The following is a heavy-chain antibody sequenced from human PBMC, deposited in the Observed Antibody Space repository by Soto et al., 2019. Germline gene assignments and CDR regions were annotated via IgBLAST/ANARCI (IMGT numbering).Heavy chain of an antibody. CDR2: IIPIFGTA. Sequence: GASVKVSCKASGYTFTSYDINWVRQATGQGLEWMGGIIPIFGTANYAQKFQGRVTITADESTSTAYMELSSLRSEDTAVYYCARAKPGIAAAGIDYWGQGTLVTVSS. CDR3: ARAKPGIAAAGIDY. CDR1: GYTFTSYD. D-gene: IGHD6-13*01. J-gene: IGHJ4*02. V-gene: IGHV1-69*13.